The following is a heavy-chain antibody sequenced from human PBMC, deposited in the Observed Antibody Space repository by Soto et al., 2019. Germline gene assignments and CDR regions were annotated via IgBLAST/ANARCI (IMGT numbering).Heavy chain of an antibody. V-gene: IGHV3-53*01. CDR3: ARSSRPEPDFDY. J-gene: IGHJ4*02. CDR2: IYSGGST. Sequence: GGSLRLSCAASGFTVSSNYMSWVRQAPGKGLEWVSVIYSGGSTYYADSVKGRFTISRDNSKNTLYLQMNSLRAEDTAVYYCARSSRPEPDFDYRGQGTLVTVSS. CDR1: GFTVSSNY. D-gene: IGHD6-13*01.